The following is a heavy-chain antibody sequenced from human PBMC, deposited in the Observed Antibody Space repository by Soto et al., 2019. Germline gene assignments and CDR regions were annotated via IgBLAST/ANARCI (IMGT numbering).Heavy chain of an antibody. Sequence: SETLSLTCTASGYSISSGYYWCWIRQPPGKGLEWIGSIYHSGSTYYNPSLKSRVAISVDTSKNQISLKLSSVTAADTAVYYCAREWKQDYYYDGMDVWGQGTTVTVSS. CDR2: IYHSGST. CDR3: AREWKQDYYYDGMDV. V-gene: IGHV4-38-2*02. J-gene: IGHJ6*02. D-gene: IGHD1-1*01. CDR1: GYSISSGYY.